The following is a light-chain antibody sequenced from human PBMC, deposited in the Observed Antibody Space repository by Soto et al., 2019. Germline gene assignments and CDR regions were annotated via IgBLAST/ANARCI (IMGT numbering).Light chain of an antibody. CDR2: HAS. CDR3: QQYNSYS. V-gene: IGKV1-5*01. J-gene: IGKJ1*01. Sequence: DIKMTQCPSTLPASVGDRVTITCLSSQSISNWLAWPQHKPRTAPKLLIYHASTLESGVPSRFSGSASGTEFTLTISLRQPDDFATYYCQQYNSYSFGQGTKVDIK. CDR1: QSISNW.